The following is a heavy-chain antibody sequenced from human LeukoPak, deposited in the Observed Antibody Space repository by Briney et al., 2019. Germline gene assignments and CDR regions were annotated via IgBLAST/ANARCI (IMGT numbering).Heavy chain of an antibody. CDR3: ARRRFSYGDNDAFDI. Sequence: SETLPLTCTISRGSLSSYYWSWIRQSPGKGPEWIGYIYYSGGTNYNPPLESRVTISVDRSTNQFSLKVRSVTAADTAVYYCARRRFSYGDNDAFDIWGQGTMVTVSS. J-gene: IGHJ3*02. V-gene: IGHV4-59*08. CDR1: RGSLSSYY. D-gene: IGHD5-18*01. CDR2: IYYSGGT.